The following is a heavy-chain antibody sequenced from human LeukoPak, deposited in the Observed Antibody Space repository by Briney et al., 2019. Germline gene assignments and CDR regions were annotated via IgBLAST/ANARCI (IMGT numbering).Heavy chain of an antibody. Sequence: GRSLRLSCAASGFTFSSYGMHWVRQAPGKGLEWVAVISYDGSNKYYADSVKGRFTISRDNAKNSLYLQMNSLRAEDTAVYYCASGGRFGEFLSDFDYWGQVTLVTVSS. CDR1: GFTFSSYG. D-gene: IGHD3-10*01. CDR3: ASGGRFGEFLSDFDY. V-gene: IGHV3-30*03. CDR2: ISYDGSNK. J-gene: IGHJ4*02.